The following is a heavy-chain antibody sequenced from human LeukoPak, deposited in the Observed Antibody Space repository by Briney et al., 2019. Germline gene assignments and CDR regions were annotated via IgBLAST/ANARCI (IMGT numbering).Heavy chain of an antibody. Sequence: PGGSLRLSCAASGFTFSTYGMSWVRQAPGKGLEWVSVISGSGGITDYADSVKGRFTISRDNSKNTLYLQMNSLRAEDTAVYYCARGGNNDYVWGSYRSPFDYWGQGTLVTVSS. V-gene: IGHV3-23*01. J-gene: IGHJ4*02. CDR1: GFTFSTYG. CDR3: ARGGNNDYVWGSYRSPFDY. CDR2: ISGSGGIT. D-gene: IGHD3-16*01.